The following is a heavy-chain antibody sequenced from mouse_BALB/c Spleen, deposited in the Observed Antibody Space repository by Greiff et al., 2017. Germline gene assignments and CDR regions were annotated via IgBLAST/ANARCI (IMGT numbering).Heavy chain of an antibody. CDR3: TREYYGNYLYFDV. CDR1: GFTLSSYT. D-gene: IGHD2-1*01. CDR2: ISSGGRYT. J-gene: IGHJ1*01. Sequence: EVKVVESGGGLVKPGGSLNISCAVSGFTLSSYTMSWVRQTPEKRLEWVATISSGGRYTYYPASEKGRFTISRDNAKNALYQQMSRLKSDDTAMYYCTREYYGNYLYFDVWGAGTTVTVSS. V-gene: IGHV5-6-4*01.